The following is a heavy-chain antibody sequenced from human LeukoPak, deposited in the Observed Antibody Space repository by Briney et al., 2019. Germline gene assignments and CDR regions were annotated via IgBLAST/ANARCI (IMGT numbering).Heavy chain of an antibody. J-gene: IGHJ5*02. CDR2: VYYSGTT. D-gene: IGHD2-15*01. V-gene: IGHV4-38-2*02. CDR3: ARVYRAAATP. CDR1: GYSISSGYY. Sequence: PSETLSLTCTVSGYSISSGYYWGWIRQPPGKGLEWIGSVYYSGTTYYNPSLKSRVTISVDTSKNQFSLKLSSVTAADTAVYYCARVYRAAATPWGQGTLVTVSS.